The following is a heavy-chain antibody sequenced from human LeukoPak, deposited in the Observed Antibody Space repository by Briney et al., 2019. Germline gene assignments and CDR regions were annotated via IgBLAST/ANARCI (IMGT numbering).Heavy chain of an antibody. Sequence: SETLSPTCAVSGGSISSGGYSWSWIRQPPGKGLEWIGYIYHSGSTYYNPSLKTPVTISVDRSKNQITLKLTSVAAADTAAYYCTRGRRFLDYYYAMDVWGQGTTVTASS. CDR3: TRGRRFLDYYYAMDV. CDR2: IYHSGST. D-gene: IGHD3-3*01. J-gene: IGHJ6*01. CDR1: GGSISSGGYS. V-gene: IGHV4-30-2*01.